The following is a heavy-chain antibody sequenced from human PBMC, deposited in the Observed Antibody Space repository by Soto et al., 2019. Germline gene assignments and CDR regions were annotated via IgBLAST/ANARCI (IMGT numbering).Heavy chain of an antibody. D-gene: IGHD6-6*01. Sequence: VQLQESGPGLVEPSGTLSLTCTASSGSFGSGIWWSWVRQPPGKGLEWIGELYHTGNTNYNPSLKSRLTMSVDESKNQFSLSLSSVTAADTAVYYCAGAARLSPIDFWGRGTLVTVSS. J-gene: IGHJ4*02. CDR1: SGSFGSGIW. CDR2: LYHTGNT. V-gene: IGHV4-4*02. CDR3: AGAARLSPIDF.